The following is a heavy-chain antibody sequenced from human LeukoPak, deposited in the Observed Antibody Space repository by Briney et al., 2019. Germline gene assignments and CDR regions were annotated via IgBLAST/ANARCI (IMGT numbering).Heavy chain of an antibody. Sequence: SVKVSCKASGGTFSSYAISWVRQTPGQGLEWMGGIIPIFGTANYAQKFQGRVTITTDESTSTAYMELSSLRSEDTAVYYCARGPPYYYDSSGFYFDYWGQGTLVTVSS. V-gene: IGHV1-69*05. CDR3: ARGPPYYYDSSGFYFDY. CDR1: GGTFSSYA. D-gene: IGHD3-22*01. J-gene: IGHJ4*02. CDR2: IIPIFGTA.